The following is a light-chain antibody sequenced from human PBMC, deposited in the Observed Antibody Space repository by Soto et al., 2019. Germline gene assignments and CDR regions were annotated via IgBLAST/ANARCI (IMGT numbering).Light chain of an antibody. Sequence: EIVLTQSPGTLCLSPGERAALSCRASQSLNSNYLAWYQQKPGQAPRLLIYGASNRATGIPDRFSGSGSGTGFTLTISRLEPEDFAVYYCHQYDSSPSTFGQGTKVDIK. V-gene: IGKV3-20*01. CDR2: GAS. J-gene: IGKJ1*01. CDR1: QSLNSNY. CDR3: HQYDSSPST.